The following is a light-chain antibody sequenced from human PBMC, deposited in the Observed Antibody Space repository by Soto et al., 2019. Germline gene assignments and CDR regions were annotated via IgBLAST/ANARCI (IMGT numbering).Light chain of an antibody. CDR1: ESISSW. CDR2: KAS. J-gene: IGKJ4*01. Sequence: DIQMTQSPSTLSASVGDRVSITCRASESISSWLAWYQQKPGKAPKILINKASNLESGVPSRFSGSGSGTEFTLTISRLQPDDFATYYCQQYNTYPLTFGGGTKVEIK. V-gene: IGKV1-5*03. CDR3: QQYNTYPLT.